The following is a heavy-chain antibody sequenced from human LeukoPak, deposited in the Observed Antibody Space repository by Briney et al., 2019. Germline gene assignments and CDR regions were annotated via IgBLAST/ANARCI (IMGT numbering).Heavy chain of an antibody. CDR1: GFTFSNSA. J-gene: IGHJ4*02. Sequence: PGGSLRLSCAASGFTFSNSALSWVRQAPGKGLEWVSDISGSGGSTYYADSVKGRFTISRDNSKNTLYLQMNSLRAEDTAVYYCTRGAAPQAYWGQGTLVTVSS. V-gene: IGHV3-23*01. CDR2: ISGSGGST. D-gene: IGHD2-15*01. CDR3: TRGAAPQAY.